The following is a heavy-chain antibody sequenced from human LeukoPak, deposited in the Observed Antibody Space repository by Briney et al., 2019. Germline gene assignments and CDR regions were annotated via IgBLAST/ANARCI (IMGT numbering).Heavy chain of an antibody. CDR2: ISAYNGNT. CDR3: ARSLLRRRDALDI. D-gene: IGHD2/OR15-2a*01. CDR1: GYTVTSYG. J-gene: IGHJ3*02. V-gene: IGHV1-18*01. Sequence: AASVKVSCKASGYTVTSYGISWVRQAPGQGLEWMGWISAYNGNTNYAQKLQGRVTMTTDTSTSTAYMEPRSLRSDDTAVYYCARSLLRRRDALDIWGQGTMVTVSS.